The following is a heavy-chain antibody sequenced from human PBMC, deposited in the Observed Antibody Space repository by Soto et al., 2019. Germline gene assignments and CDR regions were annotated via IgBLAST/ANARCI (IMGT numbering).Heavy chain of an antibody. Sequence: SETLSLTCTVSGGSISSSSYYWGWIRQPPGKGLEWIGSIYYSGSTYYNPSLKSRVTISVDTSKNQFSLKLSSVTAADTAVYYCASPSPESDGSGSYEGSLYFDYWGQGTLVTVSS. D-gene: IGHD3-10*01. CDR2: IYYSGST. J-gene: IGHJ4*02. CDR3: ASPSPESDGSGSYEGSLYFDY. CDR1: GGSISSSSYY. V-gene: IGHV4-39*01.